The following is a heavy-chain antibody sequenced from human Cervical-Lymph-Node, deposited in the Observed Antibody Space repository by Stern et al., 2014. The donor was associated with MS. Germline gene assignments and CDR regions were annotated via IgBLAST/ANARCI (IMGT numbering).Heavy chain of an antibody. CDR2: ISTDTGGA. J-gene: IGHJ4*02. CDR1: GYSFTAYF. V-gene: IGHV1-2*02. Sequence: QVQLVQSGAEVKKPGASVKVSCKASGYSFTAYFIHWVRQAPGQGLEWMGWISTDTGGANYAQRFQGRDTMTRDTSISTTYMELSRLRSDDTAVYYCARDRGSHSDYWGQGTLVTVSS. CDR3: ARDRGSHSDY. D-gene: IGHD1-26*01.